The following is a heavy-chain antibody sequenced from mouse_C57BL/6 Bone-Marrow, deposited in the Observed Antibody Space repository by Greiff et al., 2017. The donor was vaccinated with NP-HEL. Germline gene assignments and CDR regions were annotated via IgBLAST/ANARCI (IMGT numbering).Heavy chain of an antibody. CDR3: ARQGIYYYGSSYPAWFAY. D-gene: IGHD1-1*01. Sequence: EVQLVESGPGLVKPSQSLSLTCSVTGYSITSGYYWNWIRQFPGNKLEWMGYISYDGSNNYNPSLKNRISITRDTSKNQFFLKLNSVTTEDTATYYCARQGIYYYGSSYPAWFAYWGQGTLVTVSA. CDR2: ISYDGSN. V-gene: IGHV3-6*01. J-gene: IGHJ3*01. CDR1: GYSITSGYY.